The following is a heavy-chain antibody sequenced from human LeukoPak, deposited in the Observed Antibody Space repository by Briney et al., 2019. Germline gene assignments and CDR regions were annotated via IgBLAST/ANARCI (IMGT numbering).Heavy chain of an antibody. CDR1: GYSISSGYY. D-gene: IGHD3-10*01. J-gene: IGHJ5*02. V-gene: IGHV4-38-2*02. CDR3: ARGDTKYGSGSYRGPNWFDP. Sequence: SETLSLTCTVSGYSISSGYYWGWIRQPPGKGLEWIGSIYHSGSTYYNPSLKSRVTISVDTSKNQFSLKLSSVTAADTAVYYCARGDTKYGSGSYRGPNWFDPWGQGTLVTVSS. CDR2: IYHSGST.